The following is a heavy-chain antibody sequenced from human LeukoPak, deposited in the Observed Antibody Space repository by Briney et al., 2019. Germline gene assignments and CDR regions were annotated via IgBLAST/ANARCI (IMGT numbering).Heavy chain of an antibody. V-gene: IGHV1-69*05. CDR1: GGTFSSYA. D-gene: IGHD3-10*01. J-gene: IGHJ5*02. CDR3: ASDTYYYGSGSP. Sequence: SVKVSCKASGGTFSSYAISWVRQAPGQGLEWMGGIIPIFGTANYAQKFQGRVTITTDESTSTAYMELSSLRSGDTAVYYCASDTYYYGSGSPWGQGTLVTVSS. CDR2: IIPIFGTA.